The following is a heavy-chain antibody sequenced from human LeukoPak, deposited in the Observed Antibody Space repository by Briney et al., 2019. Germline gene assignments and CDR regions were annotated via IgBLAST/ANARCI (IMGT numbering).Heavy chain of an antibody. D-gene: IGHD3-22*01. V-gene: IGHV4-59*01. J-gene: IGHJ4*02. CDR3: ARAGSGYSFDY. CDR2: LFYSGST. Sequence: ETLSLTCTVSGSSISSYYWSWIRQPPGKGLEWIGYLFYSGSTNYNPSLKSRVTISVDTSKNQFSLNLSSVTAADTAVYYCARAGSGYSFDYWGQGTLVTVSS. CDR1: GSSISSYY.